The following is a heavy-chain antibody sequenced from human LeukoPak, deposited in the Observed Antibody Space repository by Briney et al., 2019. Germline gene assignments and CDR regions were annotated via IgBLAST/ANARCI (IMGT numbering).Heavy chain of an antibody. CDR1: GGTFTNYA. D-gene: IGHD6-6*01. J-gene: IGHJ4*02. CDR2: IIPVYGTA. CDR3: ARPNKAAQYGPFDY. Sequence: ASVKVSCKASGGTFTNYAISWVRQAPGQGLEWMGGIIPVYGTASYAQNFQGKVTITTDESTSTSYLELSSLRSEDTAVYYCARPNKAAQYGPFDYWGQGTQVTVSS. V-gene: IGHV1-69*05.